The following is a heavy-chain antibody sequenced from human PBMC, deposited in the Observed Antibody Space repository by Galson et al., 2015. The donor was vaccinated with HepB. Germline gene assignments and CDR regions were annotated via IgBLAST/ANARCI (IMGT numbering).Heavy chain of an antibody. V-gene: IGHV3-11*01. D-gene: IGHD3-3*01. Sequence: SLRLSCAASGFTFSDYYMSWIRQAPGKGLEWVSYISSSGSTIYYADSVKGRFTISRDNAKNSLYLQMNSLRAEDTAVYYCARARGRGDFWSGTTLINYYGMDVWGQGTTVTVSS. CDR1: GFTFSDYY. J-gene: IGHJ6*02. CDR2: ISSSGSTI. CDR3: ARARGRGDFWSGTTLINYYGMDV.